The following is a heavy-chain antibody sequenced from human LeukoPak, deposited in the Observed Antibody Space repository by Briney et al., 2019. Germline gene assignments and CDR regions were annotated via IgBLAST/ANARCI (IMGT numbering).Heavy chain of an antibody. J-gene: IGHJ3*02. CDR2: IYTRGST. D-gene: IGHD2-15*01. CDR1: GGSINNYY. CDR3: ARVRYCSADICSGGDAFDI. Sequence: SETLSLTCTVSGGSINNYYWSWIRQPAGKGLEWIGRIYTRGSTDYNPSLKSRVTMSVDTSKNQFSLKLSSVTAADTAVYYCARVRYCSADICSGGDAFDIWGQGTMVSVSS. V-gene: IGHV4-4*07.